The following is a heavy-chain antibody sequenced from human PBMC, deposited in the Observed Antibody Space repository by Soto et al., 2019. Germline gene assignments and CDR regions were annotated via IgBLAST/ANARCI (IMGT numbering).Heavy chain of an antibody. CDR2: MSFDGSNE. D-gene: IGHD2-15*01. Sequence: QVHLVESGGGVVQPGRSLRLSCAASGFTFSNYGMHWVRQAPGKGLEWLAVMSFDGSNEYYADSVQGRLTISRDNSKNKMYLQRNSLITEDTAVYHCAKDAAVSFDIWGHGTMVTVSS. J-gene: IGHJ3*02. CDR1: GFTFSNYG. CDR3: AKDAAVSFDI. V-gene: IGHV3-30*18.